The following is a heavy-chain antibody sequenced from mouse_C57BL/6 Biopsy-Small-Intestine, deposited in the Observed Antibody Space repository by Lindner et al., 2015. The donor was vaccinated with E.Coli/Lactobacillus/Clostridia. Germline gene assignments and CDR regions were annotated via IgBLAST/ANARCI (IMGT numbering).Heavy chain of an antibody. D-gene: IGHD1-1*01. CDR3: ARQDYGSSFY. V-gene: IGHV1-42*01. CDR2: INPSTDDT. CDR1: GYSFTGYY. Sequence: VQLQESGPELVKPGASVKISCKASGYSFTGYYMNWVKQSPEKSLEWIGEINPSTDDTTYNQKFKAKATFTADTSSNTAYMQLSSLTTEDSAIYYCARQDYGSSFYWGQGTTLTVSS. J-gene: IGHJ2*01.